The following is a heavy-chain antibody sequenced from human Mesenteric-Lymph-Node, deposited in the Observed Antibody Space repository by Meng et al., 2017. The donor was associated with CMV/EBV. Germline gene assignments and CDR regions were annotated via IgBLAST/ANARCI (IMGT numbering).Heavy chain of an antibody. CDR2: IDFRGGT. CDR3: ARSVTTHLADFDL. CDR1: GGSINTRSYY. D-gene: IGHD1-1*01. J-gene: IGHJ4*02. Sequence: GSLRLSCSVSGGSINTRSYYWGWIRQAPGRGREWSGSIDFRGGTDSSPSLKTRVTMSLDTSKNQFILRLSSVTAADTAVYFCARSVTTHLADFDLWGQGTLVTVSS. V-gene: IGHV4-39*06.